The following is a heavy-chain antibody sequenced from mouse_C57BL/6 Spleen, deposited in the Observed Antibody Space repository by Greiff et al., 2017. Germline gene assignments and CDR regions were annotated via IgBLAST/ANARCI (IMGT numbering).Heavy chain of an antibody. CDR1: GYTFTSYW. CDR2: IDPSDSYT. CDR3: ERGETTVVAMDYAMDY. D-gene: IGHD1-1*01. J-gene: IGHJ4*01. V-gene: IGHV1-59*01. Sequence: QVQLQQPGAELVRPGTSVKLSCKASGYTFTSYWMHWVKQRPGQGLEWIGVIDPSDSYTNYNQKFKGKATLTVDTSSSTAYMQLSSLTSEDSAVYYCERGETTVVAMDYAMDYWGQGTSVTVSS.